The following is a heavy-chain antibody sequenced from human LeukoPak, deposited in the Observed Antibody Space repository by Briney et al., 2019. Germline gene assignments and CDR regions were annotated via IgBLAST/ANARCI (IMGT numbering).Heavy chain of an antibody. J-gene: IGHJ4*02. CDR3: ARGGLSRGFDY. Sequence: SETMSLTCAVYDGSFSGYYWSWIRQPPGKGLEWIGEINHSGSTNYNPSLKSRVTISVDTSKNQFSLKLSSVTAADTAVYYCARGGLSRGFDYWGQGTLVTVSS. V-gene: IGHV4-34*01. D-gene: IGHD3-3*02. CDR1: DGSFSGYY. CDR2: INHSGST.